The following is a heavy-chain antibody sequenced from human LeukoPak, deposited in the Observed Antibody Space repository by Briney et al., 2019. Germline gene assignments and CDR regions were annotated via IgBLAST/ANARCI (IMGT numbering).Heavy chain of an antibody. V-gene: IGHV3-23*01. J-gene: IGHJ4*02. CDR2: ISGSGGGT. CDR1: GFTFSSYA. D-gene: IGHD6-6*01. Sequence: GGSLRLSCAASGFTFSSYAMSWVRQAPGKGLEWVSVISGSGGGTDYADSVKDRFTISRDNSKNTLYLQMNSLGADDTAVYYCAKGASSSSAPLSGSQLFGYWGQGTLVTVSS. CDR3: AKGASSSSAPLSGSQLFGY.